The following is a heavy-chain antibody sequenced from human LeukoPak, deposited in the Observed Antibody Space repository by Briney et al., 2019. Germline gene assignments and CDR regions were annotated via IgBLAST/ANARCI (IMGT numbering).Heavy chain of an antibody. CDR1: GFTFSSYA. CDR3: ARDRGITGTEDAFDI. J-gene: IGHJ3*02. V-gene: IGHV3-30-3*01. CDR2: ISYDGSNK. Sequence: GGSLRLSCAASGFTFSSYAMHWVRQAPGKGLEWVAVISYDGSNKYYADSVKGRFTISRDNSKNTLYLQMNSLRAEDTAVYYCARDRGITGTEDAFDIWGQGTMVTVSS. D-gene: IGHD1-7*01.